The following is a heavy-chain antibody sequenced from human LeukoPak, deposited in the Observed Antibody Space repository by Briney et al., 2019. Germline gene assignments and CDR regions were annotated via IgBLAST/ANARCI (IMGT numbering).Heavy chain of an antibody. V-gene: IGHV6-1*01. J-gene: IGHJ4*02. Sequence: SQTLSLTCAISGDSVSTNSATWNWIRQSPSRGLEWLGKIYYRFEWNTDYAVSVKSRITIKPDTSNNQFSLLLDSVTPDDTALYYCARSNGAFDFWGQGILVTVSS. CDR2: IYYRFEWNT. D-gene: IGHD6-25*01. CDR3: ARSNGAFDF. CDR1: GDSVSTNSAT.